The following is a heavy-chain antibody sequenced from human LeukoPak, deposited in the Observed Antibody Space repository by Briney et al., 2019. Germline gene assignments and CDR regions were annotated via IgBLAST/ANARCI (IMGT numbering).Heavy chain of an antibody. J-gene: IGHJ6*02. Sequence: PSETLSLTCPVSGRSISTYYWSWIRPPPGRGLEWIGYIYSSGSPYYNPTLKSRVTISVDTSKNQFSLKLSSATAADTAVYYCARAPRPDGMDVWGQGTTVTVSS. CDR2: IYSSGSP. CDR3: ARAPRPDGMDV. CDR1: GRSISTYY. V-gene: IGHV4-59*06.